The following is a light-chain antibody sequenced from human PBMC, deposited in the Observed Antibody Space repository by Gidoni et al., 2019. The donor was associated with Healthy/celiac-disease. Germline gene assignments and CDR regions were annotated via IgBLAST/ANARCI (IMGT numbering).Light chain of an antibody. J-gene: IGKJ1*01. Sequence: DIQMTQSPSSLSASVGDRVTITCRASQSISSYLNWYQQKPWKAPKLLIYAASILQSGVPSMFSGSGSGTDFTLTISSLQPEDFATYYCQQSYSTLPFGQGTKVEIK. CDR1: QSISSY. V-gene: IGKV1-39*01. CDR2: AAS. CDR3: QQSYSTLP.